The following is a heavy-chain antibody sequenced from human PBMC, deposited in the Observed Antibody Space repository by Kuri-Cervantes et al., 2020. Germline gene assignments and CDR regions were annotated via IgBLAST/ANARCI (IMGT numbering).Heavy chain of an antibody. D-gene: IGHD1-14*01. CDR2: ISGSGHST. J-gene: IGHJ6*03. CDR1: GFTFSNYA. Sequence: GGSLRLSCAASGFTFSNYAMSWVRQAPGKRLEWVSGISGSGHSTYSADSVRGRFTISRDNAENSLYLQMNSLSAEDTAVYFCARVNRELGAYYYYYMEVWGKGTKVTVSS. V-gene: IGHV3-23*01. CDR3: ARVNRELGAYYYYYMEV.